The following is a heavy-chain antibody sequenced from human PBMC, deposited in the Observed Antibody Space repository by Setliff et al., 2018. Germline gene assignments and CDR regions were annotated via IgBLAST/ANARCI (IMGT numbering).Heavy chain of an antibody. V-gene: IGHV4-39*07. Sequence: SETLSLTCTVSGDSISRGIYYWGWIRQPPGKGLEWIGSIHYSGSTYYNPSLKSRVTISVDTSKDQFSLKVISMTAADTAVYYCARGRNIAARLLDSWGQGTLVTVSS. CDR1: GDSISRGIYY. J-gene: IGHJ4*02. CDR2: IHYSGST. CDR3: ARGRNIAARLLDS. D-gene: IGHD2-15*01.